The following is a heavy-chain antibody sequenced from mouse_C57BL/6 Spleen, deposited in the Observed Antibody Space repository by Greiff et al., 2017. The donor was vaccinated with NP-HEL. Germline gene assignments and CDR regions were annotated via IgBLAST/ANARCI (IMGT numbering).Heavy chain of an antibody. CDR2: IYPRSGNT. Sequence: QVQLKQSGAELARPGASVKLSCKASGYTFTSYGISWVKQRTGQGLEWIGEIYPRSGNTYYNEKFKGKATLTADKSSSTAYMELRSLTSEDSAVYFCARGHCDYDDGQTVWYFDVWGTGTTVTVSS. V-gene: IGHV1-81*01. CDR1: GYTFTSYG. J-gene: IGHJ1*03. CDR3: ARGHCDYDDGQTVWYFDV. D-gene: IGHD2-4*01.